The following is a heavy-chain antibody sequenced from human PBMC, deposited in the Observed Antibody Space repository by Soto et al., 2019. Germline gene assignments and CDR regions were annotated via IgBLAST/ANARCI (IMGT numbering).Heavy chain of an antibody. V-gene: IGHV3-23*01. Sequence: PGGSLRLSCAASGFTFSSYAMSWVRQAPGKGLEWVSVISGSDDSTYYAASVKGRFTISRDNSKNTLYLQMNSLRAEDTAVYYCAKEADISGYYPDYWGQGTQVTVSS. CDR3: AKEADISGYYPDY. CDR1: GFTFSSYA. CDR2: ISGSDDST. J-gene: IGHJ4*02. D-gene: IGHD3-22*01.